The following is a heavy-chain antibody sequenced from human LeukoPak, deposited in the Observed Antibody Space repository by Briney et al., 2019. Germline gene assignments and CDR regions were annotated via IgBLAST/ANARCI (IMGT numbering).Heavy chain of an antibody. D-gene: IGHD3-3*01. CDR2: INPNSGGT. Sequence: ASVKVSCKASGYTFTGYYMHWVRQAPGQGLEWMGWINPNSGGTNYAQKFQGRVTMTRDTSISTAYMELSRLRSDDTAMYYCARDRERDYDFWSGYPNWFDPWGQGTLVTVSS. CDR3: ARDRERDYDFWSGYPNWFDP. CDR1: GYTFTGYY. V-gene: IGHV1-2*02. J-gene: IGHJ5*02.